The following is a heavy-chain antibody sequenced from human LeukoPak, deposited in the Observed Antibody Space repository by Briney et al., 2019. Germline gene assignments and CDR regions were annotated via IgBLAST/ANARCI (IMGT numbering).Heavy chain of an antibody. CDR2: INSGGSST. D-gene: IGHD2-21*02. CDR3: ARHRYCGGDCYGWYFDL. V-gene: IGHV3-74*01. CDR1: GFTFSSYW. J-gene: IGHJ2*01. Sequence: GGSLRLSCAASGFTFSSYWMHWVRQAPGKGLVWVSRINSGGSSTSYADSVKGRFTISRDNAKNTLYLQMSSLRAEDTAVYYCARHRYCGGDCYGWYFDLWGRGTLVTVSS.